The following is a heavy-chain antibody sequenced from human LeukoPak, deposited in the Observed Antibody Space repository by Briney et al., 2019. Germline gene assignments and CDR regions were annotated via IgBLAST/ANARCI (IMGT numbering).Heavy chain of an antibody. V-gene: IGHV4-61*02. J-gene: IGHJ3*02. CDR3: ARGIGTSYDSSRDAFDI. Sequence: SETLSLTCTVSAGSINSGDYYWGWIRQPAGKGLEWIGRIYSPGTNYNYNPSLKSRVTISIDTSKNQFSLKLTSVTAADTAVYYCARGIGTSYDSSRDAFDIWGQGTMVTVSS. CDR1: AGSINSGDYY. D-gene: IGHD3-22*01. CDR2: IYSPGTN.